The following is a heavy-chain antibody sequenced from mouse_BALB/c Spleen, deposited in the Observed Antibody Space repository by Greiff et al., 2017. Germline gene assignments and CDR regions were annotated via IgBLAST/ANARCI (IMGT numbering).Heavy chain of an antibody. CDR2: ISSGGSYT. Sequence: EVKVVESGGGLVQPGGSRKLSCAASGFTFSSFGMHWVRQAPEKGLEWVAYISSGGSYTYYPDSVKGRFTISRDNAKNTLYLQMSSLKSEDTAMYYCARHVELAYWGQGTLVTVSA. V-gene: IGHV5-6*03. CDR1: GFTFSSFG. J-gene: IGHJ3*01. CDR3: ARHVELAY.